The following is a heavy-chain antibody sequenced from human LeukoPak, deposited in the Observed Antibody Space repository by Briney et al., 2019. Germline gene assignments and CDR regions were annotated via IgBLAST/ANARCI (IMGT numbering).Heavy chain of an antibody. J-gene: IGHJ4*02. CDR2: INPNSGGT. D-gene: IGHD3-22*01. CDR1: GYTFTGYY. CDR3: ARGPEYYYDSSGYYYY. Sequence: ASVKVSCKASGYTFTGYYMHWVRQAPGQGLERVGWINPNSGGTNYAQKFQGRVTMTRDTSISTAYMELSRLRSDDTAVYYCARGPEYYYDSSGYYYYWGQGTLVTVSS. V-gene: IGHV1-2*02.